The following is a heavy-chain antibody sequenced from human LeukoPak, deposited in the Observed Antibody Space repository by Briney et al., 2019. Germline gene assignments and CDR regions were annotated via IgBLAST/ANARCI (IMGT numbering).Heavy chain of an antibody. CDR1: GFTFSSYP. Sequence: GGSLRLSCAASGFTFSSYPMNWVRQAPGKGLEWVSAISNSGDSTFYADSVKGRFTVSRDNSKNTLYLQMNSLRPEDTAVYYCAKDRASRRTERYYFDYWGQGTLVTVSS. D-gene: IGHD2-8*02. J-gene: IGHJ4*02. V-gene: IGHV3-23*01. CDR3: AKDRASRRTERYYFDY. CDR2: ISNSGDST.